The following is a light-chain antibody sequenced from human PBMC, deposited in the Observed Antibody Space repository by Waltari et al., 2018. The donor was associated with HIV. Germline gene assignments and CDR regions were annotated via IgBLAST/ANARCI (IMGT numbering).Light chain of an antibody. CDR2: GAS. CDR1: QSVSNN. Sequence: EIVMTQSPATLSVSPGERATLPCRASQSVSNNLAWYQQKPGQGPRLLIYGASTRATGIPARFSGSGSGTDFTLTISSLQSEDFAVYYCHQYNNWPPYTFGQGTKLEIK. CDR3: HQYNNWPPYT. V-gene: IGKV3-15*01. J-gene: IGKJ2*01.